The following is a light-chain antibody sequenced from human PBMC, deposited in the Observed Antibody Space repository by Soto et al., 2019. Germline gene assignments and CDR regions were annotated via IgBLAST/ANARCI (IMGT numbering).Light chain of an antibody. J-gene: IGLJ1*01. CDR2: DVS. Sequence: QSALTQPASVSGSPGQSIAISCTGTSSDVGGYSYVSWYQQQPGKAPKLVISDVSNRPSGVSDRFSGSKSGNTASLPISGLQTEDEADYYCASYTTSSTHVFGTGTKVTAL. CDR3: ASYTTSSTHV. V-gene: IGLV2-14*01. CDR1: SSDVGGYSY.